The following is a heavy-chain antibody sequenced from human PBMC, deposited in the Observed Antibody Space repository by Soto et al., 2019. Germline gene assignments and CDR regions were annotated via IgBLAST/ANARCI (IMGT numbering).Heavy chain of an antibody. CDR1: GYTFTSYA. CDR2: INAGNGNT. J-gene: IGHJ4*02. CDR3: PIDLHDDY. V-gene: IGHV1-3*01. Sequence: QVQLVQSGAEVKKPGASVKVSCKASGYTFTSYAMHWVRQAPGQRLEWMGWINAGNGNTKYSQKFQARVTITRDTSASTAYMELSSMSSEDPSVYYCPIDLHDDYWGQGTLVTVSS.